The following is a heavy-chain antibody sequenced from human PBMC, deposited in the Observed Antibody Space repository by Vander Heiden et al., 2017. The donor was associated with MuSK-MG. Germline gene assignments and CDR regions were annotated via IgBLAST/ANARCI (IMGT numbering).Heavy chain of an antibody. CDR2: IYYDGSN. V-gene: IGHV4-39*07. J-gene: IGHJ4*02. CDR3: ARGPGDFLLTLTN. D-gene: IGHD7-27*01. Sequence: QLQLQESGPGLVRPSETLSLTCTVSGGSITSSSYYWGWLRQPPGKGLEWIGTIYYDGSNYYSPSLRSRLTISIDTSKNQFSLKLRSVTAADTAVYYCARGPGDFLLTLTNWGQGILVTVSS. CDR1: GGSITSSSYY.